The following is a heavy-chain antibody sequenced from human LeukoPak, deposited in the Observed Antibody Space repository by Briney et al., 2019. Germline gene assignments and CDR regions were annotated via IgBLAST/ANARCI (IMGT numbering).Heavy chain of an antibody. Sequence: GGSLRLSCAASGFTFSSYGMHWVRQAPGKGLEWVAVIWYDGSSKYYADSVKGRFTISRDNSKNTLYLQMNSLRAEDTAVYYCAKLWAVVAATGAFDIWGQGTMVTVSS. CDR2: IWYDGSSK. CDR3: AKLWAVVAATGAFDI. CDR1: GFTFSSYG. J-gene: IGHJ3*02. V-gene: IGHV3-33*06. D-gene: IGHD2-15*01.